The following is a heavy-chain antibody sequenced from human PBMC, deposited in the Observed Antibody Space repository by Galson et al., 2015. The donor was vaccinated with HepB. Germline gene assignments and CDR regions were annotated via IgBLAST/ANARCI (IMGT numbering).Heavy chain of an antibody. CDR3: AKELRNYGDYLVAYYYDGMDV. CDR1: GFTFSSYA. CDR2: ISGSGGST. V-gene: IGHV3-23*01. Sequence: SLRLSCAASGFTFSSYAMSWVRQAPGKGLEWVSAISGSGGSTYYADSVKGRFTISRDNSKNALYLQMNSLGAEDTAVYYCAKELRNYGDYLVAYYYDGMDVWGQGTTVTVSS. J-gene: IGHJ6*02. D-gene: IGHD4-17*01.